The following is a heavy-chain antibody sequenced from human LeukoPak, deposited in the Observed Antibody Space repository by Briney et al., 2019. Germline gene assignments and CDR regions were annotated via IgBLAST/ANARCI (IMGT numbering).Heavy chain of an antibody. CDR2: IYYSGST. V-gene: IGHV4-59*01. D-gene: IGHD3-16*02. J-gene: IGHJ4*02. Sequence: NSSETLSLTCTVSGGSISSYYWSWIRQPPGKGLEWIRYIYYSGSTNYNPSLKSRVTISVDTSKNQFSLKLSSVTAADTAVYYCARVWQDDYVWGSYRYFDYWGQGTLVTVSS. CDR3: ARVWQDDYVWGSYRYFDY. CDR1: GGSISSYY.